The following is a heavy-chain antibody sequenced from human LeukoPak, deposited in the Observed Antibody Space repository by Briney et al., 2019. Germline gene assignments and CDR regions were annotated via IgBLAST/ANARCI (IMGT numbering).Heavy chain of an antibody. CDR1: GGSISSYY. J-gene: IGHJ4*02. CDR2: IYTSGST. Sequence: NPSETLSLTCTVSGGSISSYYWSWIRQPPGKGLEWIGYIYTSGSTNYNPSLKSRVTISVDTSENQFSLKLSSVTAADTAVYYCARQRWRYYFDYWGQGTLVTVSS. V-gene: IGHV4-4*09. CDR3: ARQRWRYYFDY. D-gene: IGHD5-24*01.